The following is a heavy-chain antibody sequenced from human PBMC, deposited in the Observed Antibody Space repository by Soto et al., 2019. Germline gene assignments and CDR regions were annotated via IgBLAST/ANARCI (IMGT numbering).Heavy chain of an antibody. D-gene: IGHD2-15*01. V-gene: IGHV4-34*01. CDR3: ARGRVVVVAATRYAAFDI. CDR1: GGSFSGYY. J-gene: IGHJ3*02. Sequence: TSETLSLTCAVYGGSFSGYYWSWIRQPPGKGLEWIGEINHSGSTNYNPSLKSRVTISVDTSKNQFSLKLSSVTAADTAVYYCARGRVVVVAATRYAAFDIWGQGTMVTVSS. CDR2: INHSGST.